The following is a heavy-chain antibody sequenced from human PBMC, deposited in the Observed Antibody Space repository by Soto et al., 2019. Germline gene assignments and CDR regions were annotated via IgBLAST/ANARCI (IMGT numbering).Heavy chain of an antibody. Sequence: ASVKVSCKASGYTFTSYGISWVRQAPGQGLEWMGWISAYNGNTNYAQKLQGRVTMTTDTSTSTAYMELRSLRSDDTAVYYCARDLGRQWLEDNWFDPWGQGTLVTVSS. CDR3: ARDLGRQWLEDNWFDP. V-gene: IGHV1-18*01. CDR2: ISAYNGNT. CDR1: GYTFTSYG. J-gene: IGHJ5*02. D-gene: IGHD6-19*01.